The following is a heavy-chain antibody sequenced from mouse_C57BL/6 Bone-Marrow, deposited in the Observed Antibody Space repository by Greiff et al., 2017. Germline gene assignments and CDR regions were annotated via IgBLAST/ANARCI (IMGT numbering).Heavy chain of an antibody. CDR3: TLRPLDYYAMDY. D-gene: IGHD2-12*01. CDR2: IDPENGDT. CDR1: GFNIKDDY. J-gene: IGHJ4*01. V-gene: IGHV14-4*01. Sequence: EVKLVESGAELVRPGASVKLSCTASGFNIKDDYMHWVKQRPEQGLEWIGWIDPENGDTEYASKFQGKATITADTSSNTAYLQLSSLTSEDTAVYYCTLRPLDYYAMDYWGQGTSVTVSS.